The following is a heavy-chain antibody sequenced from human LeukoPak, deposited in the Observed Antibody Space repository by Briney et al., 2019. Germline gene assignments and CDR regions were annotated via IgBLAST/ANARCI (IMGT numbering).Heavy chain of an antibody. CDR1: GGTFSSYA. D-gene: IGHD3-9*01. J-gene: IGHJ4*02. V-gene: IGHV1-69*05. CDR3: ARVAPEYYDILTGYLDY. Sequence: SVKVSCKASGGTFSSYAISWVRQAPGQGLEWMGGIIPIFGTANYAQKFQGRVTITTDESTSTAYMELSSLRSEDMAVYYCARVAPEYYDILTGYLDYWGQGTLVTVSS. CDR2: IIPIFGTA.